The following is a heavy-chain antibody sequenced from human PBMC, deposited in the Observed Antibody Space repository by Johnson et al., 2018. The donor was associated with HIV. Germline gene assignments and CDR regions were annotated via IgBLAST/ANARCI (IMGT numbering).Heavy chain of an antibody. Sequence: VLLVESGGGVVQPGRSLRLSCAASGFTFSSYAMHWVRQAPGKGLEWVAVIWYDGSNKYYADYVKGRFTISRDNSKNTLYLQMKSLRAEDTAVYYCARDRRYYGSGSYGGAFDIWGQGTVVTVSS. J-gene: IGHJ3*02. D-gene: IGHD3-10*01. CDR1: GFTFSSYA. CDR2: IWYDGSNK. CDR3: ARDRRYYGSGSYGGAFDI. V-gene: IGHV3-30*04.